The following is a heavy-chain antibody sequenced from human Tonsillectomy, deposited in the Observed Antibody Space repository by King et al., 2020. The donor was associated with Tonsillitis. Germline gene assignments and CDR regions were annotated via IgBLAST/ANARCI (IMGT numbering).Heavy chain of an antibody. CDR2: IYWTDDK. CDR3: AHRQTSSGSYYDPGYFDY. J-gene: IGHJ4*02. Sequence: TLKESGPTLVKRTQTLTLTCTFSGFSLTTSGEGVGWIRQPPGKALEWLALIYWTDDKRYSPSLKRRLTITKDTSKHQVVLTMTNMDPVDTATYYCAHRQTSSGSYYDPGYFDYWGQGTLVTVSS. D-gene: IGHD1-26*01. V-gene: IGHV2-5*01. CDR1: GFSLTTSGEG.